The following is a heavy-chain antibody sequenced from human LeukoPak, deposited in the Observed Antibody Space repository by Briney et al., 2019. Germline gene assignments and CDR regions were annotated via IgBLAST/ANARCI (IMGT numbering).Heavy chain of an antibody. J-gene: IGHJ4*02. Sequence: SETLSLTCAVYGGSFSDHSWNWIRQPPGKGLEWIGEIDHSGSTNYNPSLKSRVTMSVDTSKNQFSLKVNSVTAADTAVYYCATRLPTDYWGQGTLVTVSS. D-gene: IGHD2-15*01. CDR1: GGSFSDHS. CDR3: ATRLPTDY. CDR2: IDHSGST. V-gene: IGHV4-34*01.